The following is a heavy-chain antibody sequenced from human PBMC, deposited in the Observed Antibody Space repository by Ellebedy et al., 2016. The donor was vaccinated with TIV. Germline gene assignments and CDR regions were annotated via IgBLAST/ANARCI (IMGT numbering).Heavy chain of an antibody. Sequence: MPSETLSLTCTAPGGSISSYYWSWIRQPPGKGLEWIGYIYYSGSTNYNPSLKSRVTISVDTSKNQFSLKLSSVTAADTAVYYCARQPVGATFDYWGQGTLVTVSS. CDR1: GGSISSYY. D-gene: IGHD1-26*01. V-gene: IGHV4-59*08. J-gene: IGHJ4*02. CDR3: ARQPVGATFDY. CDR2: IYYSGST.